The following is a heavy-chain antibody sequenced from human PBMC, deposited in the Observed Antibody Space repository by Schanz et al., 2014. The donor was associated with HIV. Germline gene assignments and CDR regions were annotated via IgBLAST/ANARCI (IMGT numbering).Heavy chain of an antibody. CDR1: GFTFSSYA. J-gene: IGHJ6*02. Sequence: VQLVESGGGLVQPGGSLRLSCAASGFTFSSYAMSWVRQAPGKGLEWVSYISSSSTTIYYADSVKGRFTISKDNAKTSLYLQMNSLRTEDTAVYYCAKVARWDYYGMDVWGQGTTVTVSS. CDR3: AKVARWDYYGMDV. CDR2: ISSSSTTI. V-gene: IGHV3-48*01.